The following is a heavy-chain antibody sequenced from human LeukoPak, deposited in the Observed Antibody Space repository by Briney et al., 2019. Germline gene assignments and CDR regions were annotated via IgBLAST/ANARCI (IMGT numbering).Heavy chain of an antibody. CDR1: AYTFTAYY. J-gene: IGHJ3*02. CDR3: ARGGRTTSCCDDAFDI. CDR2: INPTTGGT. D-gene: IGHD2-2*01. Sequence: ASVHVSCKASAYTFTAYYMHFVRQAPGQGLEWMGWINPTTGGTNYAQMLQGRATTTRDTSITTAYLELSRLTSDDTALYYSARGGRTTSCCDDAFDIWGQGTMVSVSS. V-gene: IGHV1-2*02.